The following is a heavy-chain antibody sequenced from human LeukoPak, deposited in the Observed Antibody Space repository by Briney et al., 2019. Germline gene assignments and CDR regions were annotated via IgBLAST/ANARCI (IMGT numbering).Heavy chain of an antibody. Sequence: SETLSLTCTVSGGSISSYYWSWIRQPPRKGLEWIGYIYYSGSTNYNPSLKIRVTISVDTSKNQFSLKLSSVTAADTAVYYCARHRGIAVAGTEFDYWGQGTLVTVSS. CDR1: GGSISSYY. D-gene: IGHD6-19*01. CDR2: IYYSGST. J-gene: IGHJ4*02. CDR3: ARHRGIAVAGTEFDY. V-gene: IGHV4-59*08.